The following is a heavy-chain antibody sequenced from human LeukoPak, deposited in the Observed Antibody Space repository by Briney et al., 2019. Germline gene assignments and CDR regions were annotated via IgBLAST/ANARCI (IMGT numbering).Heavy chain of an antibody. CDR3: ARGGVNPVDH. J-gene: IGHJ4*02. CDR1: GFPSNGFW. V-gene: IGHV3-74*01. D-gene: IGHD1-14*01. CDR2: MNEYSTTI. Sequence: GGSLRLSCAASGFPSNGFWMHWVRQAPGKGLVWVSDMNEYSTTIRYADSVKGRFTISRDNAKSILYLQMNNLRAEDTAMYFCARGGVNPVDHWGQGTLVTVSS.